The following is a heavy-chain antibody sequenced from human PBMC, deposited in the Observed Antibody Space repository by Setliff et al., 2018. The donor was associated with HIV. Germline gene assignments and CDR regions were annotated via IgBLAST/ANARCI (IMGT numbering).Heavy chain of an antibody. CDR2: IYHSGST. J-gene: IGHJ5*02. CDR1: GYSISSGYY. CDR3: ARDCSPYSSSWYNWFDP. V-gene: IGHV4-38-2*02. D-gene: IGHD6-13*01. Sequence: PSETLSLTCTVSGYSISSGYYWGWIRQPPGKGLEWIGSIYHSGSTYYNPSLKSRVTISVDTSKNQSSLKLSSVTAADTAVYYCARDCSPYSSSWYNWFDPWGQGTLVTVSS.